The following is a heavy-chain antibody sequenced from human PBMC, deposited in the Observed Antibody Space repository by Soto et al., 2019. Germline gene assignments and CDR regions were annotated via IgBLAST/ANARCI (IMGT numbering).Heavy chain of an antibody. D-gene: IGHD2-15*01. CDR1: GGSFSGYY. V-gene: IGHV4-34*01. J-gene: IGHJ4*02. CDR3: ARTPDRSLGYCSGGSCYSQTYYFDY. Sequence: QVQLQQWGAGLLKPSETLSLTCAVYGGSFSGYYWSWIRQTPGKGLEWIGEINHSGSTNYNPSLKSRVTISVDTSKNQFSLKLSSVTAADTAVYYCARTPDRSLGYCSGGSCYSQTYYFDYWGQGTLVTVSS. CDR2: INHSGST.